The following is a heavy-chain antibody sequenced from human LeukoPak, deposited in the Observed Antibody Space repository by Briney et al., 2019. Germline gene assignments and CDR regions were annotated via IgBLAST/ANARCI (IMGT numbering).Heavy chain of an antibody. CDR1: GFTFSSYW. Sequence: PGGSLRLSCAASGFTFSSYWMSWVRQAPGKGLEWVTNIKQDGSEKYYVDSVKGRFTISRDNAKNSLYLQMNSLRAEDTAVYHCAREDKAWELPPDNYFDYWGQGTLVTVSS. J-gene: IGHJ4*02. CDR2: IKQDGSEK. CDR3: AREDKAWELPPDNYFDY. V-gene: IGHV3-7*01. D-gene: IGHD1-26*01.